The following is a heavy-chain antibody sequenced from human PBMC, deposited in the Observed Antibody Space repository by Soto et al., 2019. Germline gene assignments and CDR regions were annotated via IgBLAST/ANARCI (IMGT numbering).Heavy chain of an antibody. Sequence: PSETLSLTCTVSGGSISSSSYYRGWIRQPPGKGLEWIGSIYYSGSTYYNPSLKSRVTISVDTSKNQFSLKLSSVTAADTAVYYCARQQGVGASCAFDIWGQGTMVT. D-gene: IGHD1-26*01. CDR2: IYYSGST. CDR3: ARQQGVGASCAFDI. V-gene: IGHV4-39*01. J-gene: IGHJ3*02. CDR1: GGSISSSSYY.